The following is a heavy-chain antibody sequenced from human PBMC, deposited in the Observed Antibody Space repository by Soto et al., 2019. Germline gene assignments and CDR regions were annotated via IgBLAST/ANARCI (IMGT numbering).Heavy chain of an antibody. D-gene: IGHD5-12*01. V-gene: IGHV4-59*01. CDR1: GGSISSYY. CDR2: IYYSGST. CDR3: ARSGYSGYDFRLVPLKNWYFDL. J-gene: IGHJ2*01. Sequence: QVQLQESGPGLVKPSETLSLTCTVSGGSISSYYWSWIRQPPGKGLEWIGYIYYSGSTNYNPSLKSRVTISVDTSKNQFALKLSSVTAADTAVYYCARSGYSGYDFRLVPLKNWYFDLWGRGTLVTVSS.